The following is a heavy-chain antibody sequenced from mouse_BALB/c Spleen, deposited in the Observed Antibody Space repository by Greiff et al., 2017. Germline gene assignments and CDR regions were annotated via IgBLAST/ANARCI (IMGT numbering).Heavy chain of an antibody. CDR3: TRLLLRRDYFDH. V-gene: IGHV1-69*02. CDR2: IYPSDSYT. J-gene: IGHJ2*01. D-gene: IGHD1-1*01. Sequence: QVQLQQPGAELVRPGASVKLSCKASGYTFTSYWINWVKQRPGQGLEWIGNIYPSDSYTNYNQKFKDKATLTVDKSSSTAYMQLSSPTSEDSAVYYCTRLLLRRDYFDHWGQGTTLTVSS. CDR1: GYTFTSYW.